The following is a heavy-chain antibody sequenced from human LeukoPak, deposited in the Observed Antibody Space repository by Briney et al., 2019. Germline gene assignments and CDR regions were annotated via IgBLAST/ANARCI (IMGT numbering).Heavy chain of an antibody. J-gene: IGHJ4*02. CDR2: IYASGSA. D-gene: IGHD6-19*01. CDR3: AREAPGGSGWTYFDY. Sequence: KPSETLTLTCSVSGGSINNYYWSWIRQPPGKGLEWIGYIYASGSANYHPSLKSRVTISLDTSENHVSLRLTSVTAEDTAVYYCAREAPGGSGWTYFDYWGQGSLVTVSS. CDR1: GGSINNYY. V-gene: IGHV4-59*01.